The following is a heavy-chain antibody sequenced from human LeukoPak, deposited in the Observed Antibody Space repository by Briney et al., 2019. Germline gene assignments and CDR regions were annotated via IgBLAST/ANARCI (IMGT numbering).Heavy chain of an antibody. V-gene: IGHV3-30*18. CDR1: GFTFSSYA. J-gene: IGHJ4*02. Sequence: GGSLRLSCAASGFTFSSYAMHWVRQAPGKGLEWVAVISYDGSNKYYADSVKGRFTISRDNSKNTLYLQMNSLRAEDTAVYYCAKDWGVIFVMYYFDYWGQGTLVTVPS. CDR2: ISYDGSNK. CDR3: AKDWGVIFVMYYFDY. D-gene: IGHD3-10*01.